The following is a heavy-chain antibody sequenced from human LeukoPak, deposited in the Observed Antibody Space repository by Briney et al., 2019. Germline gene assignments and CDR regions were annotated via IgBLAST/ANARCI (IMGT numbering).Heavy chain of an antibody. CDR2: IWYDGSNK. D-gene: IGHD6-19*01. V-gene: IGHV3-33*08. CDR1: GFTFSSYS. CDR3: ARVTVAGTEFDY. Sequence: GGSLRLSCAASGFTFSSYSMNWVRQAPGKGLEWVAVIWYDGSNKCYADSVKGRFTISRDNSKNTLYLQMNSLRAEDTAVYYCARVTVAGTEFDYWGQGTLVTVSS. J-gene: IGHJ4*02.